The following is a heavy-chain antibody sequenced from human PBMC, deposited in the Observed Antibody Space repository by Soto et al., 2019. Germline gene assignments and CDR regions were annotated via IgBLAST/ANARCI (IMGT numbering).Heavy chain of an antibody. J-gene: IGHJ5*02. CDR2: INHSGST. CDR1: GGSFSGYY. CDR3: ASRHYGSSSDWFDP. Sequence: NPSETLSLTCAVYGGSFSGYYWSWIRQPPGKGLEWIGEINHSGSTNYNPSLKSRVTISVDTSKNQFSLKLSSVTAADTAVYYCASRHYGSSSDWFDPWGQGTLVTVSS. D-gene: IGHD3-10*01. V-gene: IGHV4-34*01.